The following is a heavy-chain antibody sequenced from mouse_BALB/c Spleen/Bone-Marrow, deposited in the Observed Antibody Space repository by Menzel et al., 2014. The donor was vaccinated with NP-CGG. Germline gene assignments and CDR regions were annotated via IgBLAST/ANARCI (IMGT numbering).Heavy chain of an antibody. V-gene: IGHV14-3*02. J-gene: IGHJ4*01. CDR3: ARWEYYAMDY. CDR1: GFNIRDTY. CDR2: IDPANGNT. D-gene: IGHD4-1*01. Sequence: VQLQQSGAELVKPGASVKLSCTASGFNIRDTYMHWVKQRPEQGLEWIGRIDPANGNTKYDPKFQGKATITADTSSNTASLHLSSLTSEDTAVYYCARWEYYAMDYWGQGTPVTVSS.